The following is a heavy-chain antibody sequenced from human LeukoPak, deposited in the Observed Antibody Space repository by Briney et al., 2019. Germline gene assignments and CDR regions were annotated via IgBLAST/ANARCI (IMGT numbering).Heavy chain of an antibody. Sequence: PGGSLRLSCAASGFTFSSYGMSWVRQAPGKGLEWVANIKQDGSEKYYVDSVKGRFTISRDNAKNSLYLQMNSLRAEDTAVYYCARGGGSYYYGSGGYYYNRWGQGTLVTVSS. CDR2: IKQDGSEK. J-gene: IGHJ5*02. V-gene: IGHV3-7*01. CDR3: ARGGGSYYYGSGGYYYNR. D-gene: IGHD3-22*01. CDR1: GFTFSSYG.